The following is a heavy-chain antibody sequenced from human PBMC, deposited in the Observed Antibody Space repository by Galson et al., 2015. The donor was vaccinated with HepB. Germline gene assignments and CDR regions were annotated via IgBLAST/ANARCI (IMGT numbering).Heavy chain of an antibody. J-gene: IGHJ4*02. CDR3: ARGGAAYYAILSPKQPLDN. CDR2: ISYDGSER. V-gene: IGHV3-30*09. D-gene: IGHD3-9*01. Sequence: SLRLSCAASRFTFFTYYGMDWVRQTPGKGLEWVAFISYDGSERYYADSVMGRFAISRDNSKNTLYLQMNSLRVEDTAVYYCARGGAAYYAILSPKQPLDNWGQGTLVTVSS. CDR1: RFTFFTYYG.